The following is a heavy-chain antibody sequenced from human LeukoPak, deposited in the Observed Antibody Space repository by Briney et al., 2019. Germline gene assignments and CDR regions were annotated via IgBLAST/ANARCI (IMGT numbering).Heavy chain of an antibody. J-gene: IGHJ6*02. CDR2: IYHSGST. CDR3: ARAALEPREYYYGMDV. D-gene: IGHD1-1*01. Sequence: GSLRPSCAASGFTVSSNYMSWVRQPPGKGLEWIGEIYHSGSTNYNPSLKSRVTISVDKSKNQFSLKLSSVTAADTAVYYCARAALEPREYYYGMDVWGQGTTVTVSS. V-gene: IGHV4-4*02. CDR1: GFTVSSNY.